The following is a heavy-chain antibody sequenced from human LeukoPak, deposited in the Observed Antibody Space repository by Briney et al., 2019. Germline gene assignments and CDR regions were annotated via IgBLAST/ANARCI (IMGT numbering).Heavy chain of an antibody. D-gene: IGHD2-2*01. CDR2: INPNSGGT. CDR1: GYTFTGYY. Sequence: GASVKVSCKASGYTFTGYYMHWVRQAPGQGLEWMGWINPNSGGTNYAQKFQGRVTMTRDTSISTAYMELSSLRSEDTAVYYCARGATSSIVVVPATMERFDWFDPWGQGTLVTVSS. V-gene: IGHV1-2*02. J-gene: IGHJ5*02. CDR3: ARGATSSIVVVPATMERFDWFDP.